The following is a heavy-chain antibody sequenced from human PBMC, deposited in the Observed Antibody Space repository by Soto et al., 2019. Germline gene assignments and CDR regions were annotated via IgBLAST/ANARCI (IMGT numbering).Heavy chain of an antibody. J-gene: IGHJ6*02. CDR1: GGTFNRNT. D-gene: IGHD1-1*01. CDR2: IIPMFGTA. Sequence: QVQLVQSGAEVKKPGSSVKISCKASGGTFNRNTISWVRQAPGQGLEWMGGIIPMFGTANYAQKFQGRVTITADESTSTAYMELSRLRSEDTAVYYCARPNWNEPYYYGMDVWGQGTTVTVSS. V-gene: IGHV1-69*01. CDR3: ARPNWNEPYYYGMDV.